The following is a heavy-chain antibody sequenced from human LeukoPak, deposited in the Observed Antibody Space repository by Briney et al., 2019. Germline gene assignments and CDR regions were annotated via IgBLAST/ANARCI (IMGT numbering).Heavy chain of an antibody. J-gene: IGHJ5*02. V-gene: IGHV3-21*01. D-gene: IGHD2-2*01. CDR1: GFTFSSYS. Sequence: GGSLRLSCAASGFTFSSYSMNWVRQAPGKGLEWVSSISSSSSYIYYADSVKGRFTISRDNAKNSLYLQMNSLRAEDTAVYYWAREGKYCSSTSCYATGWFDPWGQGTLVTVSS. CDR2: ISSSSSYI. CDR3: AREGKYCSSTSCYATGWFDP.